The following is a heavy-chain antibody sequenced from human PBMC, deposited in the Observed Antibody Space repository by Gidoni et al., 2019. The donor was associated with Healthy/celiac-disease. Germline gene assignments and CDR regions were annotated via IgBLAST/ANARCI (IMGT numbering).Heavy chain of an antibody. CDR2: IYYSGST. V-gene: IGHV4-59*01. D-gene: IGHD3-22*01. CDR3: ARYYYDSSGYYPNYYYYYMDV. CDR1: GGSISSYY. Sequence: QVQLQESGPGLVKPSETLSLTCTVSGGSISSYYWSWIPQPPGKGLEWIGYIYYSGSTNSTPSIKSRVTISVDTSKNQFSLKLSSVTAADTAVYYCARYYYDSSGYYPNYYYYYMDVWGKGTTVTVSS. J-gene: IGHJ6*03.